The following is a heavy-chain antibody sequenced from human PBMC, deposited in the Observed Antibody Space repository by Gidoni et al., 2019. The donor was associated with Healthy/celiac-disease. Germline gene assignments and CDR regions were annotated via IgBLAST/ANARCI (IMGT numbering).Heavy chain of an antibody. V-gene: IGHV4-39*07. Sequence: SRVTISVDTSKNQFSLKLSSVTAADTAVYYCARGGKRGYSYPLDYWGQGTLVTVSS. CDR3: ARGGKRGYSYPLDY. J-gene: IGHJ4*02. D-gene: IGHD5-18*01.